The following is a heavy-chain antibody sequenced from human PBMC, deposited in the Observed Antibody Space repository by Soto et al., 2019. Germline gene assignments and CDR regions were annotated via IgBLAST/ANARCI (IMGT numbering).Heavy chain of an antibody. CDR2: IRGETNGGTA. V-gene: IGHV3-49*04. CDR1: GFNFANYA. D-gene: IGHD3-22*01. J-gene: IGHJ4*02. Sequence: GGSLRLSCTGSGFNFANYALTWVRQAPGKGLEWVGFIRGETNGGTADYAASLKGRITISRDDSKSIACLEINSLQTEDTAVYYCTRYYYESSGYYVYWGQGTLVTVSS. CDR3: TRYYYESSGYYVY.